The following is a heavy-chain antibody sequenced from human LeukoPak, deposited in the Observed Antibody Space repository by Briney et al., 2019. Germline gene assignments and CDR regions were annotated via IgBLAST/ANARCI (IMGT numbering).Heavy chain of an antibody. CDR2: INPNSGGT. Sequence: ASVKVSRKASGYTFTGYYMHWVRQAPGQGLEWMGWINPNSGGTNYAQKFQGRVTMTRDTSISTAYMELSRLRSDDTAVYYCARDPRPTIFGVVIPWFNPWGQGTLVTVSS. D-gene: IGHD3-3*01. J-gene: IGHJ5*02. CDR3: ARDPRPTIFGVVIPWFNP. CDR1: GYTFTGYY. V-gene: IGHV1-2*02.